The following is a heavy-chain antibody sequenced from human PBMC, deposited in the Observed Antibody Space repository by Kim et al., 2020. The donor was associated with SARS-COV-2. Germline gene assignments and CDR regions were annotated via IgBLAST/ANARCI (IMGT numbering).Heavy chain of an antibody. V-gene: IGHV3-74*01. CDR3: ASYGYYDKSGYYGLCHR. D-gene: IGHD3-22*01. Sequence: VKGRFTISRDNAKNTLYLQMNSLRPEDTAVYYCASYGYYDKSGYYGLCHRWRQGALVTV. J-gene: IGHJ1*01.